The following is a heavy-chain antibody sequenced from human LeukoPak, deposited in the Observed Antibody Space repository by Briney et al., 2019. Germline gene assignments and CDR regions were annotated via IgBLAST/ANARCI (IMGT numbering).Heavy chain of an antibody. Sequence: PAGSPRLSCAASGFTISGDAMSWVCHPPEEGLEWVSAISGSGGSTYYADSVKGRFTISRDNSKNTPYLQMNSLRAEDTAVYYCAKEIFDWLILYAFDIWGQGTMVTVSS. J-gene: IGHJ3*02. V-gene: IGHV3-23*01. CDR3: AKEIFDWLILYAFDI. D-gene: IGHD3-9*01. CDR2: ISGSGGST. CDR1: GFTISGDA.